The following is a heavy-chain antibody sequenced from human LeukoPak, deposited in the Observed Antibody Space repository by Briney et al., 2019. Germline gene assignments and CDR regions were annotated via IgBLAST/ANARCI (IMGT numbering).Heavy chain of an antibody. J-gene: IGHJ4*02. CDR1: GFTFGDYA. V-gene: IGHV3-49*03. CDR2: IRSKAYGGTT. D-gene: IGHD4-17*01. CDR3: TRESRRTVTTSNFDY. Sequence: GGSLRLSCTASGFTFGDYAMSWFRQAPGKGLEWVGFIRSKAYGGTTEYAASVKGRFTISGDDSKSIAYLQMNGLKTEDTAVYYCTRESRRTVTTSNFDYWGQGTLVTVSS.